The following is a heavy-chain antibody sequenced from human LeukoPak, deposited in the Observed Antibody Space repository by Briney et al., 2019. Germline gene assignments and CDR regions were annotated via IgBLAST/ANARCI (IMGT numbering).Heavy chain of an antibody. Sequence: GGSLRLSCAASGFTFSSYAMHWVRQAPGKGLEWVAVISYDGSNKYYADSVKGRFTISRDNSKNTLYLQMNSLRAEDTAVYYCRKVVAFDAFDIWDQGTMVTVSS. CDR2: ISYDGSNK. CDR3: RKVVAFDAFDI. J-gene: IGHJ3*02. V-gene: IGHV3-30-3*01. D-gene: IGHD3-22*01. CDR1: GFTFSSYA.